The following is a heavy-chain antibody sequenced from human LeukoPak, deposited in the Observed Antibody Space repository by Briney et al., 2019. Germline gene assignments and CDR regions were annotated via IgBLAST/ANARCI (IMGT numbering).Heavy chain of an antibody. CDR2: ISSSSSYI. D-gene: IGHD5-12*01. V-gene: IGHV3-21*01. J-gene: IGHJ4*02. CDR3: ARDLGATFPFDY. CDR1: GFTFSRYS. Sequence: GGSLRLSCAASGFTFSRYSMSWVRQAPGKGLEWVSSISSSSSYIYYADSVKGRFTISRDNAKNSLYLQMNSLRAEDTAVYYCARDLGATFPFDYWGQGTLVTVSS.